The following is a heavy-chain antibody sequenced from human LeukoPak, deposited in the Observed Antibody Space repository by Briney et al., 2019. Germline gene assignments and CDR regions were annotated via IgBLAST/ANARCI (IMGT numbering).Heavy chain of an antibody. V-gene: IGHV3-7*01. J-gene: IGHJ4*02. Sequence: GGSLRLSCAASGFTFSSYWMSWVRQAPGKGLEWVANIKQDGSEKYYVDSVKGRFTISRDNAKNSLYLQMNSLRAEDTAVYYCARERVYDYGDYVRYFDYWGQGTLVTVSS. CDR2: IKQDGSEK. D-gene: IGHD4-17*01. CDR3: ARERVYDYGDYVRYFDY. CDR1: GFTFSSYW.